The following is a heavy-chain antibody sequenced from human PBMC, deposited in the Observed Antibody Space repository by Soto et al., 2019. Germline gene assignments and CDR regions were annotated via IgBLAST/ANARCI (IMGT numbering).Heavy chain of an antibody. Sequence: SETLSVTCTVFGGSISSSSYYCGLIRQPPGKGLEWIGNIYYSGSTYYNPSLKSRVTISVDTSKNQFSLKLSSVTAADTAVYYCARGDDYVVGRGPREDVWGQGTTVTVSS. CDR1: GGSISSSSYY. CDR2: IYYSGST. D-gene: IGHD2-15*01. CDR3: ARGDDYVVGRGPREDV. J-gene: IGHJ6*02. V-gene: IGHV4-30-4*08.